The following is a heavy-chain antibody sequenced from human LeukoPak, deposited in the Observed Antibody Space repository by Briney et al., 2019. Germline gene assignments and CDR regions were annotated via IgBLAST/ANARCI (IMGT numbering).Heavy chain of an antibody. V-gene: IGHV4-59*01. D-gene: IGHD2-15*01. J-gene: IGHJ3*02. CDR2: IYKSGST. Sequence: SETLSLTCTVSGRSISSNYWSWIRQPPGKGLEWIGYIYKSGSTNYNPSLTSRVTISIDTSKNQFSLKLNSVTAADTAVYYCARAGCTGGNCYSWFFDNWGQGMLVTVSS. CDR1: GRSISSNY. CDR3: ARAGCTGGNCYSWFFDN.